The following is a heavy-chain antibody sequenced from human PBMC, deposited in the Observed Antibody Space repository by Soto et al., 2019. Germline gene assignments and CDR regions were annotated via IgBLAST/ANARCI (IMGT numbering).Heavy chain of an antibody. CDR3: ARDHDSGDYYFTYFDY. D-gene: IGHD4-17*01. V-gene: IGHV1-69*01. Sequence: QVQLVQSGAEVKKPGSSVKVSCKASGVSSSRYAISWMRQAPGHGLEWMGGIIPLFGIVKYAQKFQGRVTVTADESTSTAYMEVISMISEDTAVYYCARDHDSGDYYFTYFDYWGQGTLVTVTS. J-gene: IGHJ4*02. CDR2: IIPLFGIV. CDR1: GVSSSRYA.